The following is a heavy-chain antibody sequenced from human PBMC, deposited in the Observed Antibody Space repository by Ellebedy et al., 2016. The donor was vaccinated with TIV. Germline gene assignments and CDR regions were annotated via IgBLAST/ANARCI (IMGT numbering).Heavy chain of an antibody. Sequence: SLKISXAASGFTFDDYAMHWVRQAPGGGLEWVSGISWNSGSIGYADSVKGRFTISRDNAKNSLYLQMNSLRAEDTALYYCAKDRDDSSGYFSQFDYWGQGTLVTVSS. J-gene: IGHJ4*02. V-gene: IGHV3-9*01. CDR3: AKDRDDSSGYFSQFDY. CDR2: ISWNSGSI. D-gene: IGHD3-22*01. CDR1: GFTFDDYA.